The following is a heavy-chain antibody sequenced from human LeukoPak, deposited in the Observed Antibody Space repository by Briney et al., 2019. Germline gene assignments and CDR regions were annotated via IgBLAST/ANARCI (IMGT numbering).Heavy chain of an antibody. CDR3: ARRWYFDL. CDR2: ISSDGSDK. Sequence: GGSLRLSCAASGFTFSSYSMNWVRQAPGKGLEWVAVISSDGSDKYYADSVKGRFTISRDNSKNTLYLQMNSLRAEDTAVFYCARRWYFDLWGRGTLVTVSS. CDR1: GFTFSSYS. V-gene: IGHV3-30*03. J-gene: IGHJ2*01.